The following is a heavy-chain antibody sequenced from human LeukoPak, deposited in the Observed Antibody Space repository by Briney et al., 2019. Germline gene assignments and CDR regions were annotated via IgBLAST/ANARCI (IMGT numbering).Heavy chain of an antibody. V-gene: IGHV4-31*03. J-gene: IGHJ4*02. CDR3: ARDAGAYYFDY. Sequence: SETLSLTCTVSGGSISSGGYYWSWIRQRPGKGLEWIGYIYYSGSTYYNPSLKSRVTISVDTSKNQFSLKLSSVTAADTAVYYCARDAGAYYFDYWGQGTLVTVSS. CDR2: IYYSGST. D-gene: IGHD3-10*01. CDR1: GGSISSGGYY.